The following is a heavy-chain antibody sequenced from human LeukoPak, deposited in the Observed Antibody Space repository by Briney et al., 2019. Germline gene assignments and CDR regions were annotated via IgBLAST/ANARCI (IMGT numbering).Heavy chain of an antibody. J-gene: IGHJ4*02. Sequence: QPGGSLRLSCAASGFTFSSYAMHWVRQAPGKGLEWVAVISYDGSNKHYADSVKGRFAISRDDSKSTLYLQMNSLRGEDTAVYYCAKDFGRNLGGPGYWGRGTLVIVSS. CDR1: GFTFSSYA. CDR2: ISYDGSNK. CDR3: AKDFGRNLGGPGY. D-gene: IGHD1-14*01. V-gene: IGHV3-30*09.